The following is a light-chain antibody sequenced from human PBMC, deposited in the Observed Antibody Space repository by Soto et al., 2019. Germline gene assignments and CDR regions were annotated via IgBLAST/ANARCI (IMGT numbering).Light chain of an antibody. CDR1: QGIRNF. CDR2: GAS. V-gene: IGKV1-27*01. Sequence: DIQMTQSPSSLSASVGDRVTITCRASQGIRNFLAWYQQKPGKVPKLLIYGASTLQSGVPSRFSGSGSGTDFTLPISSLKPEDIATYYCQKYISAPFTFGPGTIVDIK. CDR3: QKYISAPFT. J-gene: IGKJ3*01.